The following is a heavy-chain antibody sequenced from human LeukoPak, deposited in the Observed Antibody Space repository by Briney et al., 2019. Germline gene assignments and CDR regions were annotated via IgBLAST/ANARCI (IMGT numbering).Heavy chain of an antibody. Sequence: ASVKVSCKASGYTFTSYDINWVRQATGQGLEWMGWMNPNSGNTGYAQKFQGRVTITRNTSISTAYMELSSLRSEDTAVYYCARVVRYSSSWYVRYFDYWGQGTLVTVSS. V-gene: IGHV1-8*03. CDR3: ARVVRYSSSWYVRYFDY. D-gene: IGHD6-13*01. CDR2: MNPNSGNT. CDR1: GYTFTSYD. J-gene: IGHJ4*02.